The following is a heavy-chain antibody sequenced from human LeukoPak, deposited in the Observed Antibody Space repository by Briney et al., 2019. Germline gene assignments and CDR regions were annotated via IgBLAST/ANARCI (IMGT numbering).Heavy chain of an antibody. Sequence: ASVKVSCKASGYTFTGFYMHWVRQAPGQGLEWMGWINPNSGGTNYAQKFQGRVTMTRDTSISTAYMELSRLRSDDTAVYYCARGIPDVPAAIKPRAVRVFDYWGQGTLVTVSS. CDR2: INPNSGGT. J-gene: IGHJ4*02. D-gene: IGHD2-2*02. V-gene: IGHV1-2*02. CDR3: ARGIPDVPAAIKPRAVRVFDY. CDR1: GYTFTGFY.